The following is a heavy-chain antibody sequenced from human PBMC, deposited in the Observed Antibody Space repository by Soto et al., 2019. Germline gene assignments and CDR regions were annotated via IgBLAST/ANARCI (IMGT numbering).Heavy chain of an antibody. CDR3: AKEITYYDFWSGYYGY. CDR2: ISGSGGST. Sequence: GGSLRLSCAASGFTFSSYAMSWVRQAPGKGLEWVSAISGSGGSTYYADSVKGRFTISRDNSKNTLYLQMNSLSAEDTAVYFCAKEITYYDFWSGYYGYWGQGTLVTVSS. V-gene: IGHV3-23*01. D-gene: IGHD3-3*01. CDR1: GFTFSSYA. J-gene: IGHJ4*02.